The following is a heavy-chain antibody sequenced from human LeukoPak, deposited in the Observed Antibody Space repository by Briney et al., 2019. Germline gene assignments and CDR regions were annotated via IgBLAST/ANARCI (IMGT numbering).Heavy chain of an antibody. D-gene: IGHD3-16*01. V-gene: IGHV3-21*01. Sequence: PGGSLRLSCAASGFTFSRKAMNWVRQAPGKGLEWVSFISSSSNYMSYADSVKGRFTISRDNAKSSLYLQMNSLRAEDTAVYYCARSQYYAGCFDPWGQGTLVTVSS. CDR2: ISSSSNYM. CDR3: ARSQYYAGCFDP. CDR1: GFTFSRKA. J-gene: IGHJ5*02.